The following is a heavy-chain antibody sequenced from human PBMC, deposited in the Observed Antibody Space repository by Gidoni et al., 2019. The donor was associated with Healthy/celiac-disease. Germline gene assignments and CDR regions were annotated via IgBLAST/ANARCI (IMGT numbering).Heavy chain of an antibody. CDR3: ARAQPPRYCSSTSCYDAFDI. Sequence: EVQLVESGGGLVQPGGSLRLSCAASGFTFSSYWMHWVRQAPGKGLAWVSRINSDGSSTSYADSVQGRFTISRDNAKNTLYLQMHSLRAEDTAVYYCARAQPPRYCSSTSCYDAFDIWGQGTMVTVSS. V-gene: IGHV3-74*01. J-gene: IGHJ3*02. CDR2: INSDGSST. D-gene: IGHD2-2*01. CDR1: GFTFSSYW.